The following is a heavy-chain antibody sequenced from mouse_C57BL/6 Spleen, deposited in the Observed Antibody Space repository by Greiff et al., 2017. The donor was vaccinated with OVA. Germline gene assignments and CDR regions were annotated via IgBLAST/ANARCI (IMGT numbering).Heavy chain of an antibody. CDR2: IHPNSGST. J-gene: IGHJ3*01. CDR3: AREETAQAWFAY. V-gene: IGHV1-64*01. Sequence: QVQLQQPGAELVKPGASVKLSCKASGYTFTSYWMHWVKQRPGQGLEWIGMIHPNSGSTNYNEKFKSKATLTVDKSSSTAYMQRSSLTSEDSAVYYCAREETAQAWFAYWGQGTLVTVSA. CDR1: GYTFTSYW. D-gene: IGHD3-2*02.